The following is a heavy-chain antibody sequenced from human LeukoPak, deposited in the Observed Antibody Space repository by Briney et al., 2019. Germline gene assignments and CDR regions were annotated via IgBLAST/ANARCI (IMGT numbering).Heavy chain of an antibody. Sequence: GGSLRLSCAVSGFTFSGSAMHWVRQASGKGLEWVGRIGSRADTYATTYAASVKGRFTISRDDSKNTAYLQMNNLKTEDTAVYYCLVEPTYYMDVWGKGTAVTVSS. J-gene: IGHJ6*03. CDR1: GFTFSGSA. CDR3: LVEPTYYMDV. CDR2: IGSRADTYAT. V-gene: IGHV3-73*01.